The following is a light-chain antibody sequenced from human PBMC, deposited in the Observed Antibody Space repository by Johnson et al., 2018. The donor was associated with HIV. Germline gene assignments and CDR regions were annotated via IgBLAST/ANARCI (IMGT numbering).Light chain of an antibody. Sequence: QSVLTQPPSVSAAPGQKVTISCSGSSSNIGNNYVSWYQQLPGTAPKLLIYENNKRPSGIPDRFSGSKSGTSATLGITGLQTGDEADYYCGTWDSSLISKVFGTGTKVTV. J-gene: IGLJ1*01. CDR1: SSNIGNNY. CDR2: ENN. CDR3: GTWDSSLISKV. V-gene: IGLV1-51*02.